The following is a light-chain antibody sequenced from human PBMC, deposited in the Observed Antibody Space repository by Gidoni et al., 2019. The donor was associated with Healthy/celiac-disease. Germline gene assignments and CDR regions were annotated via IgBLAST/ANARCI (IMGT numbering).Light chain of an antibody. CDR3: QQLNSYLALT. J-gene: IGKJ4*01. Sequence: DIQLTQSPSFRSASVGDRVTITCRASQGISSYLAWYQQKPGKAPKLLIYAASTLQSGVPSRFSGSGSGTEFTLTISSLQPEDFATYYCQQLNSYLALTFGGGTKVEIK. CDR1: QGISSY. CDR2: AAS. V-gene: IGKV1-9*01.